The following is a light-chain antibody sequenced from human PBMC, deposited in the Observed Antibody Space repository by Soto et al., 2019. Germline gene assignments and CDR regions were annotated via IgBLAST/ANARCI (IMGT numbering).Light chain of an antibody. CDR1: SSDVGGYNY. J-gene: IGLJ1*01. CDR2: EVS. V-gene: IGLV2-14*01. Sequence: QSVLTQPASVSGSPGQSITISCTGTSSDVGGYNYVSWYHQHPGKAPKLMIYEVSNRPSGISNRFSGSKSGNTASLTISGLQAEDEADYYCSSYTSSTNYVFGTGTQLTVL. CDR3: SSYTSSTNYV.